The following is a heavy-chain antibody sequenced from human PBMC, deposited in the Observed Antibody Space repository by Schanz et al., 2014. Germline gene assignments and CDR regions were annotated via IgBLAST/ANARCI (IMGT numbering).Heavy chain of an antibody. CDR1: CLNYNSYS. CDR2: VSRSTPDI. V-gene: IGHV3-21*01. Sequence: EVQLVESGGGLVKDYFSERISYAASCLNYNSYSMNWVRQAPGKGLEWVSYVSRSTPDIYYADSVKGRFTISRDNAKNTQYLQRKSLRVYDTARYYCARLEVGLWDNRLEQWGQGTLVNVFS. CDR3: ARLEVGLWDNRLEQ. J-gene: IGHJ4*02. D-gene: IGHD3-22*01.